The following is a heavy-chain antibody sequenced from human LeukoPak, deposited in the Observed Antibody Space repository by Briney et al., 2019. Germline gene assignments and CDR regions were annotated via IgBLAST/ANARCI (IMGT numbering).Heavy chain of an antibody. CDR1: GFTVSSNY. Sequence: PWESLRLSCAASGFTVSSNYMSWVRQAPGKGLEWVSVIHSGGSTYYADSVKGRFTISRDNSKNTLYLQMNSLRAEDTAVYYCARSSSGYSLNWFDPWGQGTLFTASS. V-gene: IGHV3-53*01. CDR3: ARSSSGYSLNWFDP. CDR2: IHSGGST. D-gene: IGHD3-22*01. J-gene: IGHJ5*02.